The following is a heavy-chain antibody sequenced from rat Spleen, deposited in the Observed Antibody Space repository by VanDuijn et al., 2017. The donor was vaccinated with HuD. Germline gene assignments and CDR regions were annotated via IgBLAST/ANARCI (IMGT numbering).Heavy chain of an antibody. CDR3: ATAGTRVSRFAY. D-gene: IGHD1-4*01. CDR2: SSNDGENS. Sequence: EEQLVESGGGLIQPGRSLKLSCAASGFTFSDYAMAWVRQAPKKGLEWVASSSNDGENSYYRDSVKGRFTISRDSAKSTLYLQMDSLRSEDTATYHCATAGTRVSRFAYWGQGVMVTVSS. V-gene: IGHV5S23*01. CDR1: GFTFSDYA. J-gene: IGHJ2*01.